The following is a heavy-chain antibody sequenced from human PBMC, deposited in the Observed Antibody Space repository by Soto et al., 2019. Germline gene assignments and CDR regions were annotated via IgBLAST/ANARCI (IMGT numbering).Heavy chain of an antibody. J-gene: IGHJ4*02. Sequence: ASVKVSCKASGYNFPTYGISWVRQAPGQGLEWMGWISVYNGNTKYAQKLQGRVTMTTDTSTTTAYMELRSLRSDDTAVYYCARHNYGSGITYFDYWGLGTLVTVSS. CDR1: GYNFPTYG. CDR2: ISVYNGNT. V-gene: IGHV1-18*01. D-gene: IGHD3-10*01. CDR3: ARHNYGSGITYFDY.